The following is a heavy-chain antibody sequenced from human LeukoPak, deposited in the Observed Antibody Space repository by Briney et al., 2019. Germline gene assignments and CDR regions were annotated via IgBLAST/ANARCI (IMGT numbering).Heavy chain of an antibody. CDR3: ARDFSGFIDY. V-gene: IGHV3-48*03. D-gene: IGHD3-9*01. CDR1: GCIFSNYE. Sequence: PGGSLRLSCAASGCIFSNYEMNWVRQAPGKGLEWVSYISSSGSTINYADSVKGRFTISRDNAKSSLYLQMNSLRAEGTAVYYCARDFSGFIDYWGQGALVTVSS. J-gene: IGHJ4*02. CDR2: ISSSGSTI.